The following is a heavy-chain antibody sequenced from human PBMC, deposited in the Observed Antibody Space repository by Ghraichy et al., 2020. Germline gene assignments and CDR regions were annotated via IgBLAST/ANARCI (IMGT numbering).Heavy chain of an antibody. D-gene: IGHD3-10*01. CDR3: ARGDYGSGSYPDFDY. Sequence: SETLSLTCTVSGGSISSYYWSWIRQPPGKGLEWIGYIYYSGSTNYNPSLKSRVTISVDTSKNQFSLKLSSVTAADTAVYYCARGDYGSGSYPDFDYWGQGTLVTVSS. CDR2: IYYSGST. V-gene: IGHV4-59*01. J-gene: IGHJ4*02. CDR1: GGSISSYY.